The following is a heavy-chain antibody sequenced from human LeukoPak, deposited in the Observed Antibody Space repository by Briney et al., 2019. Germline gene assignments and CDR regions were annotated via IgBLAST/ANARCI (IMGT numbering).Heavy chain of an antibody. CDR3: ARDRVGGKGFDP. CDR2: INPNSGGT. Sequence: ASVTVSCKASGYTFTGYYMHWVRQAPGQGLEWMGRINPNSGGTNYAQKFQGRVTMTRDTSISTAYMELSRLRSDDTAVYYCARDRVGGKGFDPWGQGTLVTVSS. CDR1: GYTFTGYY. J-gene: IGHJ5*02. V-gene: IGHV1-2*06. D-gene: IGHD1-26*01.